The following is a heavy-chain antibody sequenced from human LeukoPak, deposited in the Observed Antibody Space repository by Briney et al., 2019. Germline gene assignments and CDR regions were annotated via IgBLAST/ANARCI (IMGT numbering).Heavy chain of an antibody. D-gene: IGHD1-26*01. CDR1: GYTFTSYG. CDR2: ISAYNGNT. Sequence: ASVKVSCKASGYTFTSYGISWVRQAPGQGLERMGWISAYNGNTNYAQKLQGRVTMTTDTSTSTAYMELRSLRSDDTAVYYCARDPGRGGSDLFDYWGQGTLVTVSS. J-gene: IGHJ4*02. V-gene: IGHV1-18*01. CDR3: ARDPGRGGSDLFDY.